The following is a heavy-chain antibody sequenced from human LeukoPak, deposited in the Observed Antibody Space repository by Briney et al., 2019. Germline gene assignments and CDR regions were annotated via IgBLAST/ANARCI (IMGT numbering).Heavy chain of an antibody. V-gene: IGHV4-34*01. J-gene: IGHJ5*02. CDR2: INHSGST. CDR1: GASISGYY. D-gene: IGHD2-21*02. Sequence: KASETLSLTCTVSGASISGYYWSWIRQPPGKGLEWIGEINHSGSTNYNPSLKSRVTISVDTSKNQFSLKLSSVTAADTAVYYCARFVVVTAAGLDPWGQGTLVTVSS. CDR3: ARFVVVTAAGLDP.